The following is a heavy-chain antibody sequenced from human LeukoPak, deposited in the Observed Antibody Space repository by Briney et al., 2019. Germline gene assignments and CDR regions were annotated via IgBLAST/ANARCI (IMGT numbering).Heavy chain of an antibody. CDR1: GGTFSNYA. V-gene: IGHV1-69*05. Sequence: SVMVSCKASGGTFSNYAFSWVRQAPGQGLEWMGRIVPIFGTANYAQKFQGRVTITTDESTSTAYMELSSLRSEDTAVYYCASSRDGYNSVFDYWGQGTLVTVSS. D-gene: IGHD5-24*01. CDR2: IVPIFGTA. CDR3: ASSRDGYNSVFDY. J-gene: IGHJ4*02.